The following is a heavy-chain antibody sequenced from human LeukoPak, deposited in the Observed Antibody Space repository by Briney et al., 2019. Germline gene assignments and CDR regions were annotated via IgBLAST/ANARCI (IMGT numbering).Heavy chain of an antibody. CDR1: GFPFSDYF. CDR3: AKDLLRDLWFGES. V-gene: IGHV3-11*04. J-gene: IGHJ5*02. D-gene: IGHD3-10*01. CDR2: ISSSGITL. Sequence: GGSLRLSCAASGFPFSDYFMSWIRQAPGKGLEWISYISSSGITLYYAESVKGRFTISRDNAKNSLYLQMNSLRVEDTAVYYCAKDLLRDLWFGESWGQGTLVTVSS.